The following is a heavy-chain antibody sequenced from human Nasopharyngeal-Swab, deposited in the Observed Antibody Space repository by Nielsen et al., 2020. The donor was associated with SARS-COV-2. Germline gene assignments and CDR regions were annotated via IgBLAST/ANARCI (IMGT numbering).Heavy chain of an antibody. Sequence: ASVKVSCKASGYTFTSYYMHWVRQAPGQGLEWMGWISAYNGNTNYAQKLQGRVTMTTDTSTSTAYMELRSLRSDDTAVYYCARDGDESLYYYYYMDVWGKGTTVTVSS. CDR3: ARDGDESLYYYYYMDV. CDR1: GYTFTSYY. CDR2: ISAYNGNT. D-gene: IGHD4-17*01. J-gene: IGHJ6*03. V-gene: IGHV1-18*04.